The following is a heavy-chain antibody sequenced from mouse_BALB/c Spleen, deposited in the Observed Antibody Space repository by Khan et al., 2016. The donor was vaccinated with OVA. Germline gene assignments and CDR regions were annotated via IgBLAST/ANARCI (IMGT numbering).Heavy chain of an antibody. V-gene: IGHV1-4*01. Sequence: QVQLQQSGTELARPGASVKMSCKASGYTFTTYTMHWVKQRPGQGLEWIGYISPSSGYTNYNQKFKDKATLTAAKSSITAYMQLSSLTSEDSAVYYCAREGAYYRSDGWFAYWGQGTLVTVSA. CDR1: GYTFTTYT. CDR3: AREGAYYRSDGWFAY. J-gene: IGHJ3*01. D-gene: IGHD2-14*01. CDR2: ISPSSGYT.